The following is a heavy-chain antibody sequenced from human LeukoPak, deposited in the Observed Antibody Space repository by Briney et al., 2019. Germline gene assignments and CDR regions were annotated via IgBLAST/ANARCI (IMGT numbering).Heavy chain of an antibody. Sequence: SVKVSCKASGGTFSSYAISWVRQAPGQGLEWMGGIIPIFGTANYAQKFQGRVTITADESTSTAYMELSSLRSEDTAVYYCARVPLSSGSATAPDASDIWGQGTMVTVSS. CDR1: GGTFSSYA. CDR2: IIPIFGTA. D-gene: IGHD3-10*01. J-gene: IGHJ3*02. V-gene: IGHV1-69*13. CDR3: ARVPLSSGSATAPDASDI.